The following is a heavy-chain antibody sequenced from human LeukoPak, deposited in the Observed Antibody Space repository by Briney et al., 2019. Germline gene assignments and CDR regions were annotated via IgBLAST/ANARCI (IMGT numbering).Heavy chain of an antibody. CDR2: IIPIFGTA. D-gene: IGHD3-3*01. Sequence: SVKVSCKASGGTFSSYAISWVRQAPGQGLEWMGGIIPIFGTANYAQKFQGRVTITADESTSTAYVELSSLRSEDTAVYYCATRSPAFGVVIIDGGDYFDYWGQGTLVTVSS. CDR1: GGTFSSYA. CDR3: ATRSPAFGVVIIDGGDYFDY. V-gene: IGHV1-69*13. J-gene: IGHJ4*02.